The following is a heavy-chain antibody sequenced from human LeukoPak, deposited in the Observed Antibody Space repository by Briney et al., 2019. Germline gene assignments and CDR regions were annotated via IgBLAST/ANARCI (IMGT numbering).Heavy chain of an antibody. V-gene: IGHV3-64*01. D-gene: IGHD2-2*01. Sequence: PGGSLRLSCAASGFTFSSYAMHWVRQAPGKGLEYVSAITSNGGITYYANSVKGRFTISRDNSKNTLYLQMGSLRADDMAVYYCARSVKWSSTSCYDFWGQGTLVTVSS. J-gene: IGHJ4*02. CDR2: ITSNGGIT. CDR1: GFTFSSYA. CDR3: ARSVKWSSTSCYDF.